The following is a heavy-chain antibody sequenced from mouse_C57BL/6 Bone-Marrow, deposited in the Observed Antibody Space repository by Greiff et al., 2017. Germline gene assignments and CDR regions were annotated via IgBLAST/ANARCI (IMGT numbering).Heavy chain of an antibody. J-gene: IGHJ2*01. CDR3: ARRATVVANLDY. CDR2: ISSGSSTI. V-gene: IGHV5-17*01. Sequence: EVKLMESGGGLVKPGGSLKLSCAASGFTFSDYGMHWVRQAPEKGLEWVAYISSGSSTIYYADTVKGRFTISRDNAKNTLFLQMTSLRSEDTAMYYCARRATVVANLDYWGQGTTLTVSS. D-gene: IGHD1-1*01. CDR1: GFTFSDYG.